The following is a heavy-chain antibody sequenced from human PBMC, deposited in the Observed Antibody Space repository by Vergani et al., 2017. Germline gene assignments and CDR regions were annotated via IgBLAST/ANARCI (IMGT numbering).Heavy chain of an antibody. Sequence: QVQLVQSGAEVKKPGSSVKVSCKASGGTFSSYAISWVRQAPGQGLEWMGRIIPILGIAHYAQKFQGRVTITADKSTSTAYMELSSLRSEDTAVYYCARGAVDTAMGPDYYYYYYMDVWGKGTTVTVSS. CDR1: GGTFSSYA. CDR2: IIPILGIA. D-gene: IGHD5-18*01. J-gene: IGHJ6*03. V-gene: IGHV1-69*04. CDR3: ARGAVDTAMGPDYYYYYYMDV.